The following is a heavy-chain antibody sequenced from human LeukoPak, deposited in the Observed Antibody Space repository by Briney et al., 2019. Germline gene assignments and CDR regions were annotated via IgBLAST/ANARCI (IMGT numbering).Heavy chain of an antibody. Sequence: AVKVSCKASGGTFSSYAISWVRQAPGQGLEWVGGIIPIFGTANYAQKFQGRVTITADESTSTAYMELSSLRSEDTALYHCARLVDCSGGSCYYYFDYWGQGTLVTVSS. CDR2: IIPIFGTA. V-gene: IGHV1-69*13. CDR3: ARLVDCSGGSCYYYFDY. J-gene: IGHJ4*02. CDR1: GGTFSSYA. D-gene: IGHD2-15*01.